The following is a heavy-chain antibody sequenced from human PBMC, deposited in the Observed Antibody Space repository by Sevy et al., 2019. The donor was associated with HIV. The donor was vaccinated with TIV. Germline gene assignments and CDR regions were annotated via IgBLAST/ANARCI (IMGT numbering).Heavy chain of an antibody. CDR2: IYHSGST. CDR3: ARRFYYDNSGHYQYYFDY. CDR1: GASISGTNW. V-gene: IGHV4-4*02. D-gene: IGHD3-22*01. J-gene: IGHJ4*02. Sequence: SETLSLTCDVSGASISGTNWWSWVRQPPGKGLEWIGEIYHSGSTNFNPSLKRRVIMSVDKSKNQFSLKLNSVTAADTAVYHCARRFYYDNSGHYQYYFDYWGQGTLVTVSS.